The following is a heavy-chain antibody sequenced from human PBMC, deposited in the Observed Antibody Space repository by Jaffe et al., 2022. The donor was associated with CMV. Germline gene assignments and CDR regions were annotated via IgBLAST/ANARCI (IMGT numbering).Heavy chain of an antibody. J-gene: IGHJ4*02. CDR2: IKQDGSEK. CDR1: GFTFSSYW. D-gene: IGHD1-26*01. V-gene: IGHV3-7*03. Sequence: EVQLVESGGGLVQPGGSLRLSCAASGFTFSSYWMSWVRQAPGKGLEWVANIKQDGSEKYYVDSVKGRFTISRDNAKNSLYLQMNSLRAEDTAVYYCARVWSEWELAADYWGQGTLVTVSS. CDR3: ARVWSEWELAADY.